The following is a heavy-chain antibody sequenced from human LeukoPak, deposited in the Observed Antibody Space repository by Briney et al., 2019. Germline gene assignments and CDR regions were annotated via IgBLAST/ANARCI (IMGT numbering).Heavy chain of an antibody. CDR3: ARDFNGDYGLTYYHYYMDV. J-gene: IGHJ6*03. CDR1: GDSMSSYY. CDR2: ISYSGST. D-gene: IGHD4-17*01. Sequence: PSETLSLTCTVSGDSMSSYYWSWIRQPPGKGLEWIAYISYSGSTKYNPSLQNRVTISIDTSKDQFSLKLSTVTAADTAVYYCARDFNGDYGLTYYHYYMDVWGKGTTVTVSS. V-gene: IGHV4-59*01.